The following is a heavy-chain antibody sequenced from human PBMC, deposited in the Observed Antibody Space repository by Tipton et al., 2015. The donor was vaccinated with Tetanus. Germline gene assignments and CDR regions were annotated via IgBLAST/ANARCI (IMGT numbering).Heavy chain of an antibody. Sequence: GLVKPSETLSLTCTVSGGSVGRGAYYWSWIRQPPAKCLERMGNVHHNGSRNPTPSLKSRLTFSLDTSKSQFSLRLSSVTAADTAVYFCARDAGDSGYWGRGMLVSVSS. J-gene: IGHJ4*02. CDR1: GGSVGRGAYY. CDR2: VHHNGSR. CDR3: ARDAGDSGY. V-gene: IGHV4-61*08. D-gene: IGHD2-21*02.